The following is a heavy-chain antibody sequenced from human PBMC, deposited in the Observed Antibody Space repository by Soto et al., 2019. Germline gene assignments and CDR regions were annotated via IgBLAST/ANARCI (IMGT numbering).Heavy chain of an antibody. Sequence: QVQLVESGGGVVQPGRSPRLSCAASGFTFSNFGMHWVRQAPGKGLEWVAAISSDGGDKYYSHSVKDRFTVSRHNSRNTLFLQMNSLRVEDTAVYYCVKGSDVARQELDRWGQGILVTVSS. CDR3: VKGSDVARQELDR. CDR2: ISSDGGDK. CDR1: GFTFSNFG. V-gene: IGHV3-30*18. J-gene: IGHJ5*02. D-gene: IGHD2-15*01.